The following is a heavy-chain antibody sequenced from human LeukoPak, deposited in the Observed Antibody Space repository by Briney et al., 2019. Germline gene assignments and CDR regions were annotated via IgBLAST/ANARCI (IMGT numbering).Heavy chain of an antibody. CDR3: ARSGRGLLDAFDI. CDR2: ISYDGSNK. V-gene: IGHV3-30-3*01. J-gene: IGHJ3*02. D-gene: IGHD2-15*01. Sequence: GRSLRLSCAVSGFTFSSYAMHWVRQAPGKGLEWVAVISYDGSNKYYADSVKGRFTISRDNSKNTLYLQMNSLRAEDTAVYYCARSGRGLLDAFDIWDQGTMVTVSS. CDR1: GFTFSSYA.